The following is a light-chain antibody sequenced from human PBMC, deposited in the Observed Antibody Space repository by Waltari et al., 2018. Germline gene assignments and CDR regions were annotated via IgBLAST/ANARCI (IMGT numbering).Light chain of an antibody. CDR3: SSYTSSSTVV. V-gene: IGLV2-14*01. CDR2: EVS. Sequence: QSALTQPVSVSGSPGQSITISCTGTSSDVGGYNYVSWYLQHPGKAPKLMIYEVSNRPSGVSNRFSGSKSGNTASLTISGLQAEDEADYYCSSYTSSSTVVFGGGTKLTVL. CDR1: SSDVGGYNY. J-gene: IGLJ2*01.